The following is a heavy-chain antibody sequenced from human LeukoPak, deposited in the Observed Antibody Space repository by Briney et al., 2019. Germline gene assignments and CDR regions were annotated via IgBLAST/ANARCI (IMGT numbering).Heavy chain of an antibody. Sequence: SETLSLTCTVSGGSIGSSSYYWGWIRQPPGKGLEWIGSIYYSGSTYYNPSLKSRVTISVDTSKNQFSLKLSSVTAADTAVYYCASLFGVVPSPYGNWFDPWGQGTLVTVSS. V-gene: IGHV4-39*01. CDR3: ASLFGVVPSPYGNWFDP. D-gene: IGHD3-3*01. CDR2: IYYSGST. CDR1: GGSIGSSSYY. J-gene: IGHJ5*02.